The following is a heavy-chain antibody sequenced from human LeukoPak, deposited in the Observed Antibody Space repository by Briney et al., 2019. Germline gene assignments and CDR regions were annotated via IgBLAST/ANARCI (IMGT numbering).Heavy chain of an antibody. Sequence: ASVKISCKASGYTFTDYYIHWVQQAPGKGLEWMGRVDPEDGEAIYAEKFQGRVTITADTSTDTAYMELSSLRSEDTAVYYCARDLEGLLPVDHWGQGTLVTVSS. J-gene: IGHJ4*02. V-gene: IGHV1-69-2*01. CDR3: ARDLEGLLPVDH. CDR1: GYTFTDYY. D-gene: IGHD3-3*01. CDR2: VDPEDGEA.